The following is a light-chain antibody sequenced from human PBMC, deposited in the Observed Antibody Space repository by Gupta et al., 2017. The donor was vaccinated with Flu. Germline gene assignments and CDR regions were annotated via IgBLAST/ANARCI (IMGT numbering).Light chain of an antibody. CDR1: SGSVSTTYY. CDR2: TTN. Sequence: QTVVTQEPSLSVPPGGTLTLTCGLNSGSVSTTYYPSWYQQTPGQAPRTLIYTTNDRSSGVPDRFSGSILGNKAALTITGAQADDESDYYCMLYMGSGMGVFGGGTKVTVL. CDR3: MLYMGSGMGV. V-gene: IGLV8-61*01. J-gene: IGLJ3*02.